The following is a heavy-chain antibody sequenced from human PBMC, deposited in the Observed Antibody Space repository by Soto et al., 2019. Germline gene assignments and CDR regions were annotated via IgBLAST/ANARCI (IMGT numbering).Heavy chain of an antibody. CDR1: GFTFSSYA. V-gene: IGHV3-23*01. Sequence: QTGGSLRLSCAASGFTFSSYAMSWVRQAPGKGLEWVSGISGSGGGTYYADSVKGRFTISRDNSKKALYLQMNSLRAEDTAVYYCAKVRVEYSYGYGFDYWGQGTPVTVSS. CDR3: AKVRVEYSYGYGFDY. D-gene: IGHD5-18*01. CDR2: ISGSGGGT. J-gene: IGHJ4*02.